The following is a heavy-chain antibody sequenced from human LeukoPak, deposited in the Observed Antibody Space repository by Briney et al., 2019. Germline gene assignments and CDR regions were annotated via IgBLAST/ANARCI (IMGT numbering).Heavy chain of an antibody. D-gene: IGHD3-10*01. Sequence: GGSLRLSCAASGFTFSNHAMTWVRQAPGKGLEWVGRLKSKTHDETTDYAAPVKGRFTISRDDSKNTVYLQMNSLKTEDTAVYYCTIGAYYYGSDSYRGYYFDYWGQGTLVTVSS. CDR2: LKSKTHDETT. V-gene: IGHV3-15*01. J-gene: IGHJ4*02. CDR1: GFTFSNHA. CDR3: TIGAYYYGSDSYRGYYFDY.